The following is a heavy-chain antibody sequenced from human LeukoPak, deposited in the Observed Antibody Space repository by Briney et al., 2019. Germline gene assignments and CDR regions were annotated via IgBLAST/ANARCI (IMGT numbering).Heavy chain of an antibody. CDR3: ARHVDGNYFDY. J-gene: IGHJ4*02. Sequence: SETLSLTCTASGGSISSTSYYWGWIRQPPGKGLEWIGSIYYSGSTHHNPSLKSRVTLFVDTSKNQFFLMLSSVTAADMAVYYCARHVDGNYFDYWGQGTLVTVAS. V-gene: IGHV4-39*01. CDR1: GGSISSTSYY. CDR2: IYYSGST. D-gene: IGHD1-26*01.